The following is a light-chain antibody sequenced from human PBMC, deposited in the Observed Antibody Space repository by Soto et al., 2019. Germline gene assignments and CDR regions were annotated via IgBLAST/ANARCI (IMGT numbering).Light chain of an antibody. CDR2: DVG. J-gene: IGLJ1*01. CDR3: SSFTSSMTNV. Sequence: LNKLAYVYRADRRGIPITKKGTSSDVGGYNSVSWYQVHPGKAPKLILYDVGDRPSGVSYRFSGSKSGNTASLTISGLQAADEADYFCSSFTSSMTNVFGSGTKVTVL. CDR1: SSDVGGYNS. V-gene: IGLV2-14*03.